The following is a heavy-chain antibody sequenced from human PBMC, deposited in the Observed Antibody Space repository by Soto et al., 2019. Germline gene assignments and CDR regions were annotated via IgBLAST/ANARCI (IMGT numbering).Heavy chain of an antibody. J-gene: IGHJ5*02. V-gene: IGHV3-7*01. CDR1: GFTFSSYX. CDR3: ARDRGMITFGGVISYNWFDP. Sequence: GGSLRLSCXASGFTFSSYXMSXVRQAPGKGLEWVAXIKQDGSEKDYVDSVKGRFTISRDNAKNSLYLQMNSLRAEDTAVYYCARDRGMITFGGVISYNWFDPWGQGTLVTVSS. D-gene: IGHD3-16*02. CDR2: IKQDGSEK.